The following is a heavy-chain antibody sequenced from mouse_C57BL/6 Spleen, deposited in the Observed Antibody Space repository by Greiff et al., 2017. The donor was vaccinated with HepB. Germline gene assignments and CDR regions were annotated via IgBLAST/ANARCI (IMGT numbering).Heavy chain of an antibody. V-gene: IGHV5-6*02. CDR3: ARRNYDYEAWFAY. CDR2: ISSGGSYT. Sequence: DVQLVESGGDLVKPGGSLKLSCAASGFTFSSYGMSWVRQTPDKRLEWVATISSGGSYTYYPDSVKGRFTISRDNAKNTLYLQMSSLKSEDTAMYYCARRNYDYEAWFAYWGQGTLVTVSA. D-gene: IGHD2-4*01. J-gene: IGHJ3*01. CDR1: GFTFSSYG.